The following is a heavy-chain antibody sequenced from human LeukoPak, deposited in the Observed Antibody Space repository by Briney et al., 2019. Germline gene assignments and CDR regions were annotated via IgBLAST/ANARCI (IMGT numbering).Heavy chain of an antibody. V-gene: IGHV3-48*01. CDR3: ARDPGPATFDP. D-gene: IGHD2-2*01. J-gene: IGHJ5*02. CDR1: GFTFSSYS. CDR2: ISSSSSTI. Sequence: PGGSLRLSCAASGFTFSSYSMNWVRQAPGKGLEWVSYISSSSSTIYYADSVKGRFTTSRDNAKNSLYLQMNSLRAEDTAVYYCARDPGPATFDPWGQGTLVTVSS.